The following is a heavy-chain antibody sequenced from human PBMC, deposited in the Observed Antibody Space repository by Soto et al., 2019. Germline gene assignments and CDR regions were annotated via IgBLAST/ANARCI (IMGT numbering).Heavy chain of an antibody. V-gene: IGHV4-31*03. CDR2: IYYSGNT. CDR1: GGSISSGGYY. J-gene: IGHJ4*02. Sequence: QVQLQESGPGLVKPSQTLSLTCTVSGGSISSGGYYWSWIRQHPGKGLEWIGYIYYSGNTYYNPSHERRVTRSVDTSKNKSPQKLSPVTDADTAVYYCVKWIYDSSGYYFAYWGQGTLVTVSS. CDR3: VKWIYDSSGYYFAY. D-gene: IGHD3-22*01.